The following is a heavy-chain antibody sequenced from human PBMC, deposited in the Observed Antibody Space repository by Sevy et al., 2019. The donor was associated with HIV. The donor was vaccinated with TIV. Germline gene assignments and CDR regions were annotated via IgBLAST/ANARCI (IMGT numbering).Heavy chain of an antibody. V-gene: IGHV4-34*01. D-gene: IGHD2-21*02. CDR1: GGSFSGYY. J-gene: IGHJ4*02. CDR3: ATVVTANPI. CDR2: INHSGST. Sequence: SETLSLTCTVYGGSFSGYYWSWIRQPPGKGLEWIGEINHSGSTNYNPSLKSRVTISVDTSKNQFSLKLSSVTAADTAVYYCATVVTANPIWGQGTLVTVSS.